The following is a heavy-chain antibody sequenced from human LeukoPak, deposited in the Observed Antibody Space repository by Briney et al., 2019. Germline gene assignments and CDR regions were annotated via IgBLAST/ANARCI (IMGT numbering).Heavy chain of an antibody. CDR3: ARDTSSGWYRYFDY. J-gene: IGHJ4*02. Sequence: SETLSLTCTVSGGSISSYYWSWIRQPPGKGLEWIGYIYYSGSTNYNPSLKSRVTISVDTSKNQFSLKLSSVTAADTAVYYCARDTSSGWYRYFDYWGQGTLVTVSS. V-gene: IGHV4-59*01. D-gene: IGHD6-19*01. CDR2: IYYSGST. CDR1: GGSISSYY.